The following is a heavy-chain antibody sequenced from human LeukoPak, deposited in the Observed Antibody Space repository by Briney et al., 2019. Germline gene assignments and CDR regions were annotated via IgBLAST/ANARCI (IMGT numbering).Heavy chain of an antibody. Sequence: GGSLRLSCAASGFTFSSYGMSWVRQAPGKGLEWVSAISGSGGSTYYADSVKGRLTISRDNSKNTLYLQMNSLRAEDTAVYYCARALRATTDAFDIWGQGTMVTVSS. CDR1: GFTFSSYG. D-gene: IGHD5-12*01. CDR2: ISGSGGST. V-gene: IGHV3-23*01. CDR3: ARALRATTDAFDI. J-gene: IGHJ3*02.